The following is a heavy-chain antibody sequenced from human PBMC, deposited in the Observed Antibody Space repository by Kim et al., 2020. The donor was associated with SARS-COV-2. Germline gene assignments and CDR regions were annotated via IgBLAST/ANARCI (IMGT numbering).Heavy chain of an antibody. CDR1: GYTFSSYG. Sequence: ASVKVSCEASGYTFSSYGINWVRQAPGRGLEWMGWISTSNTNTDYAQNFQGRVTMTADTSTSTAYMELRSLKSDDTAVYYCARDGDAYGDFVSWGQGTLVTVSS. J-gene: IGHJ5*02. CDR2: ISTSNTNT. V-gene: IGHV1-18*01. CDR3: ARDGDAYGDFVS. D-gene: IGHD4-17*01.